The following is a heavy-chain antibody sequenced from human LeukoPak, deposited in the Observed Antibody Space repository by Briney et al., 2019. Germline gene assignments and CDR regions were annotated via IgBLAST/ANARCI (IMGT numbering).Heavy chain of an antibody. CDR2: ISGSGGST. Sequence: GGSLRLSCAASGFTFSSYAMSWVRQAPGKGLEWVSTISGSGGSTYYADSVKGRFTISRDNSKNTLNLQMNSLRAEDTAAYYCAKLWDSGTYFYFDYWGQGTLVTVSS. J-gene: IGHJ4*02. CDR3: AKLWDSGTYFYFDY. V-gene: IGHV3-23*01. CDR1: GFTFSSYA. D-gene: IGHD1-26*01.